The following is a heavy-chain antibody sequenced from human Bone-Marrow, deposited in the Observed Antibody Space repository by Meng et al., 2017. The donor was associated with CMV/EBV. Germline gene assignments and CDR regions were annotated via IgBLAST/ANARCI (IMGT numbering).Heavy chain of an antibody. V-gene: IGHV3-33*06. Sequence: SSATSGFTLSSYGMHWVRQAPGKGLEWVAVIWYDGSNKYYADSVKGRFTISRDNSKNTLYLQMNSLRAEDTAVYYCAKDWGNYYDSVYYYYGMDVWGQGTTVTVSS. J-gene: IGHJ6*02. CDR1: GFTLSSYG. CDR3: AKDWGNYYDSVYYYYGMDV. CDR2: IWYDGSNK. D-gene: IGHD3-22*01.